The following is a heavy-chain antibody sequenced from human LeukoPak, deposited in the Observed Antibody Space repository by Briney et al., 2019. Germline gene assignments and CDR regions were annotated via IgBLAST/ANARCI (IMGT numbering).Heavy chain of an antibody. CDR2: IYYSGST. CDR1: GSSISSSNW. V-gene: IGHV4-28*01. Sequence: PSETLSLTCSVSGSSISSSNWWGWIRQPPGKGLEWIGYIYYSGSTYYNPSLKSRVTMSVDTSKNQFSLKLSSVTAVDTAVYYCAKTRWELLEIDNWGQGTLVTVSS. J-gene: IGHJ4*02. D-gene: IGHD4-23*01. CDR3: AKTRWELLEIDN.